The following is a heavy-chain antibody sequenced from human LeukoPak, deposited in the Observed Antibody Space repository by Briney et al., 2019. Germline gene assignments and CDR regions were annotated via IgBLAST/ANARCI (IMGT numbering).Heavy chain of an antibody. CDR3: ARGHYDSSGYYYARSPGLVVDY. Sequence: ASVKVSCKASGYTFTSYGISWVRQAPGQGLEWMGWISAYNGNTNYAQKLQGRVTMTTDTSTSTAYMELRSLRSDDTAVYYCARGHYDSSGYYYARSPGLVVDYWGQGTLVTVSS. V-gene: IGHV1-18*01. J-gene: IGHJ4*02. CDR1: GYTFTSYG. D-gene: IGHD3-22*01. CDR2: ISAYNGNT.